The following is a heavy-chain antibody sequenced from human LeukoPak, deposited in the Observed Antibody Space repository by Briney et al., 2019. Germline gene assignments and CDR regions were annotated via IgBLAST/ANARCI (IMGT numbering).Heavy chain of an antibody. Sequence: PGGSLRLSCAASGFTFRSHAMSWVRQAPGKGLEWVGFIRSNTYGGTAEYAASVKGRFTISRDDSKSIAYLQMNSLKTEDTAVYYCTKGDYHAYWGQGTLATVSS. CDR3: TKGDYHAY. CDR2: IRSNTYGGTA. V-gene: IGHV3-49*04. J-gene: IGHJ4*02. CDR1: GFTFRSHA.